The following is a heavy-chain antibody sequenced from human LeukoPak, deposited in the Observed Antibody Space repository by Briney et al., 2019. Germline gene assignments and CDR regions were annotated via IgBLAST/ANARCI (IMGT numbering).Heavy chain of an antibody. Sequence: GASVKVSCKASGYTFTSYDINWVRQATGQGLEWMGWMNPNSGNTGYAQKFQGRVTMTRNTSISTAYMELSSLRSEDTAVYYCARGRGYCSGGSCYRPYYYGMDAWGQGTTVTVSS. D-gene: IGHD2-15*01. CDR3: ARGRGYCSGGSCYRPYYYGMDA. V-gene: IGHV1-8*01. CDR1: GYTFTSYD. J-gene: IGHJ6*02. CDR2: MNPNSGNT.